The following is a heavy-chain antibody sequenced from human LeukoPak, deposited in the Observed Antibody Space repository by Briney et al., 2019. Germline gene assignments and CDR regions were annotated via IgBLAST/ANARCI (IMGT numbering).Heavy chain of an antibody. D-gene: IGHD4-17*01. Sequence: GGSLRLSCAASGFTFSSYAMSWVRQAPGKGLEWVSAISGSGGSTYYADSVKGRFTISRDNSKNTLYLQMNSPRAEDTAVYYCAKDRRGDYPRYYFDYWGQGTLVTVSS. CDR2: ISGSGGST. V-gene: IGHV3-23*01. CDR3: AKDRRGDYPRYYFDY. J-gene: IGHJ4*02. CDR1: GFTFSSYA.